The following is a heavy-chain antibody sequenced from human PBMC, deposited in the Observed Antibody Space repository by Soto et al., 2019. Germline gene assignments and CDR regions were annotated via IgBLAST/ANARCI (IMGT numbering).Heavy chain of an antibody. CDR2: ISYDGSNK. CDR3: AKVTVTNYYYYYGMDV. CDR1: GFTFSSYG. V-gene: IGHV3-30*18. D-gene: IGHD4-4*01. Sequence: QVQLVESGGGVVQPGRSLRLSCAASGFTFSSYGMHWVGQAPGKGLEWVAVISYDGSNKYYADSVKGRFTISRDNSKNTLYLQMNSLRAEDTAVYYCAKVTVTNYYYYYGMDVWGQGTTVTVSS. J-gene: IGHJ6*02.